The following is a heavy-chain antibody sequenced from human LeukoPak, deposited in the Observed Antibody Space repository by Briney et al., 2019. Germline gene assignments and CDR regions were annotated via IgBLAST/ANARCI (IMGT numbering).Heavy chain of an antibody. Sequence: GSLRLSCAASGFTFSSYSMNWVRQAPGKGLEWVSYISSSYSTTNYADSVKGRFTISRDDAKNSLYLQMNSLRDEDTAVFYCARILSGSGSYGAFDIWGQGTTVTVSS. V-gene: IGHV3-48*02. J-gene: IGHJ3*02. CDR3: ARILSGSGSYGAFDI. CDR2: ISSSYSTT. D-gene: IGHD1-26*01. CDR1: GFTFSSYS.